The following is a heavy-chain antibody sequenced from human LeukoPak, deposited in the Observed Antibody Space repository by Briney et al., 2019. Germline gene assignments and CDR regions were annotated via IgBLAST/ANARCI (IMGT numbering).Heavy chain of an antibody. D-gene: IGHD3-3*01. CDR3: AKDYDFWSGLDY. CDR2: ISNDGRDK. V-gene: IGHV3-30*18. J-gene: IGHJ4*02. Sequence: GRSLRLSCAASGFTFCSYGMHWVRQAPGKGLEWVAVISNDGRDKYYADSVKGRFTISRDNSKSTLYLQMNSLRAEDTALYYCAKDYDFWSGLDYWGQGTLVTVSS. CDR1: GFTFCSYG.